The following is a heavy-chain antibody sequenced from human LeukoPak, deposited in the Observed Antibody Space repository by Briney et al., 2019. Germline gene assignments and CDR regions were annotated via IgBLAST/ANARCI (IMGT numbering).Heavy chain of an antibody. Sequence: ASVKVSCKASGGTFSSYAISWVRQAPGQGLEWMGGIIPILGTANYAQKFQGRVTITADESTSTAYMELSSLRSEDTAVYYCARAKYSGSYYGDYWGQGTLVTVSS. J-gene: IGHJ4*02. CDR2: IIPILGTA. V-gene: IGHV1-69*13. CDR1: GGTFSSYA. CDR3: ARAKYSGSYYGDY. D-gene: IGHD1-26*01.